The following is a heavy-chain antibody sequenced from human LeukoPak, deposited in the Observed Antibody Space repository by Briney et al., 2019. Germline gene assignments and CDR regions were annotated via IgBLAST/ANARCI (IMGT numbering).Heavy chain of an antibody. Sequence: GESLKISCKGSGYSFTTYWIGWVRQMPGKGLEWMGIIFPGDSDTIYSPSFQGQVTISADKSIRTAYLQWSSLEASDTAMYYCATSESQTKFDYWGQGTLVTVSS. D-gene: IGHD1/OR15-1a*01. CDR3: ATSESQTKFDY. CDR2: IFPGDSDT. V-gene: IGHV5-51*01. J-gene: IGHJ4*02. CDR1: GYSFTTYW.